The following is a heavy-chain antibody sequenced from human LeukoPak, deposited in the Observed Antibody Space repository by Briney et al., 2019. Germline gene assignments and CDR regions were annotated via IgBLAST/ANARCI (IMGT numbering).Heavy chain of an antibody. CDR1: GFTFSDNW. CDR3: AGGSYGFY. D-gene: IGHD3-3*01. J-gene: IGHJ4*02. Sequence: GGSLRLSCAASGFTFSDNWMNWVRQAPGKGLVWVARINSDGGSTGYADSVKGRFTISRDNAKNTLYLQMNSLRAEDTAVYYCAGGSYGFYWGQETLVTVSS. V-gene: IGHV3-74*01. CDR2: INSDGGST.